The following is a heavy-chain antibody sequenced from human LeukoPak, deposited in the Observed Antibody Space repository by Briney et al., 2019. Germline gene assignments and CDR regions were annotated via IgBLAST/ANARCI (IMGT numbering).Heavy chain of an antibody. D-gene: IGHD3-22*01. V-gene: IGHV3-30*18. CDR1: GFTFSSYG. CDR3: AKDLGVVVTTFDY. Sequence: GGSLRLSRAASGFTFSSYGMHWVRQAPGKGLEWVAVIPYDGSNRYYADSVKGRFTISRDNSKNTLYLQMNSLRAEDTAVYYCAKDLGVVVTTFDYWGQGTLVTVSS. CDR2: IPYDGSNR. J-gene: IGHJ4*02.